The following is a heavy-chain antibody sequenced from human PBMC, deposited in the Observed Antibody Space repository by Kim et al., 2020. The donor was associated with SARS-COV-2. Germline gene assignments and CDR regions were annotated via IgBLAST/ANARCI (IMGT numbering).Heavy chain of an antibody. D-gene: IGHD2-21*01. V-gene: IGHV3-23*01. CDR2: ISDSDGTT. J-gene: IGHJ4*02. Sequence: GGSLRLSCTTSGFTFSGYSMSWVRQAPGKGLEWVSSISDSDGTTYFVDSVKGRFTISRDNSKNTLYLQMSTLRADDTAVYYCVKGGWGWIWDSWGQGTLV. CDR3: VKGGWGWIWDS. CDR1: GFTFSGYS.